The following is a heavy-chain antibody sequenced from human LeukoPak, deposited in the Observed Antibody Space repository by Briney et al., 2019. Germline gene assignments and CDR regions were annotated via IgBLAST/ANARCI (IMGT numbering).Heavy chain of an antibody. CDR3: ARDTYYYYDSSGLDY. CDR2: ISYDGSNK. D-gene: IGHD3-22*01. J-gene: IGHJ4*02. V-gene: IGHV3-30-3*01. CDR1: GFTFSSYA. Sequence: GGSLRLSCAASGFTFSSYAMHWVRQAPGKGLEWVAVISYDGSNKYYADSVKGRFTISRDNSKNTLYLQMNSLRAEDTAVYYCARDTYYYYDSSGLDYWGQGTLVTVSS.